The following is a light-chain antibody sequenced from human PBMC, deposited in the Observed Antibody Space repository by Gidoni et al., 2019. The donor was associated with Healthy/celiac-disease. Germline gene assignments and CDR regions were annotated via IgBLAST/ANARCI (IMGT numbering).Light chain of an antibody. CDR1: SSNIGAGYD. V-gene: IGLV1-40*01. CDR3: QSYDSSLSGPCV. Sequence: QSVLTQPPSLSGAPGQRVTISCTGSSSNIGAGYDVHWYQQLPGTAPKLLIYGNSNRPSGVPDRFSGSKSGTSASLAITGLQAEDEADYYCQSYDSSLSGPCVFGGGTKLTVL. CDR2: GNS. J-gene: IGLJ3*02.